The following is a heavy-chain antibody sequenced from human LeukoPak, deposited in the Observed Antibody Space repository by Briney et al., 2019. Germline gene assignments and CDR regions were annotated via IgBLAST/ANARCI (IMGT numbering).Heavy chain of an antibody. CDR2: INPNSGGT. CDR1: GYTFTGYY. D-gene: IGHD1-20*01. J-gene: IGHJ5*02. CDR3: ARDSITGTPSGFDP. Sequence: ASVKVSCKASGYTFTGYYMHWVRQAPGQGLEWMGWINPNSGGTNYAQKFQGWVTMTRDTSISTAYMELSRLRSDDTAVYYCARDSITGTPSGFDPWGQGTLVTVSS. V-gene: IGHV1-2*04.